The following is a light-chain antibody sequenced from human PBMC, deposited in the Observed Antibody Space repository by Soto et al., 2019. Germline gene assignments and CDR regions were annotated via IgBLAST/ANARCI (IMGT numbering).Light chain of an antibody. CDR2: VNI. V-gene: IGLV1-40*01. Sequence: QSVLTQPPSVSGAPGQRVTVSCTGSSSNIGAGYDVQWYQQLPGTAPKLLIYVNINRPSGVPVRFSGSQSGTSASLAITGLQAEDEADYYCQSYDNSLNSVVFGGGTKVTVL. CDR1: SSNIGAGYD. CDR3: QSYDNSLNSVV. J-gene: IGLJ2*01.